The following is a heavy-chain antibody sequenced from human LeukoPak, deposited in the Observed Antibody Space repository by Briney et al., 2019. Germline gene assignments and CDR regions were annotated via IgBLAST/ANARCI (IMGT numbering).Heavy chain of an antibody. D-gene: IGHD6-6*01. CDR3: AREGVSGAYSSFLYYFDY. CDR1: GYTFTSYG. CDR2: ISAYNGNT. Sequence: ASVKVSRKASGYTFTSYGISWVRQAPGQGLEWMGWISAYNGNTNYAQKLQGRVTMTTDTSTSTAYMELSRLRSDDTAVYCCAREGVSGAYSSFLYYFDYWGQGTLVTVSS. J-gene: IGHJ4*02. V-gene: IGHV1-18*01.